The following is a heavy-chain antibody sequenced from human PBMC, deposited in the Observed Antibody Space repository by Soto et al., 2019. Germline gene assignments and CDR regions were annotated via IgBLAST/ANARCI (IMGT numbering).Heavy chain of an antibody. CDR1: GGSFGTSY. CDR3: ARVTRFPDAFDI. V-gene: IGHV4-34*01. J-gene: IGHJ3*02. Sequence: QVHLQQWGAGLLKPSETLSLTCGVYGGSFGTSYWAWIRQSPEKGLERIGEINHNGDSNYNPSLTMRVTISLDMSENQFSLKLTPVAAADTAVYYCARVTRFPDAFDIWGQGTPVIVSS. CDR2: INHNGDS.